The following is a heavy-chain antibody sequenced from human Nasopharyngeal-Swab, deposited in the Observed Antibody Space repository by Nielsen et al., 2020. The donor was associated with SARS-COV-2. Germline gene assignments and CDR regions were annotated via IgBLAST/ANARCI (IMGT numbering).Heavy chain of an antibody. CDR2: ISYDGGNK. J-gene: IGHJ6*02. V-gene: IGHV3-30-3*01. CDR1: GFTFSSYA. CDR3: ARDLTGTGYYGMDV. Sequence: GGSLRLSCAASGFTFSSYAMHWVRQAPGKGLEWVAVISYDGGNKYYADSVKCRFTISRDNSKNTLYLQMNSLRAEDTAVYYCARDLTGTGYYGMDVWGQGTTVTVSS. D-gene: IGHD1-7*01.